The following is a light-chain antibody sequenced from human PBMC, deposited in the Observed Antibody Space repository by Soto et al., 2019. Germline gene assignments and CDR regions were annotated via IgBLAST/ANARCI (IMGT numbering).Light chain of an antibody. V-gene: IGKV3-15*01. CDR1: QSVSSF. Sequence: EIVLAQSPGTLSLSPGERATLSCRASQSVSSFLAWYQQKPGQAPRLLIYGASTRATGISARFSGSGSGTEFTLTISSLQSEDFAVYYCQQYNNWPLTFGPGTKVDIK. J-gene: IGKJ3*01. CDR2: GAS. CDR3: QQYNNWPLT.